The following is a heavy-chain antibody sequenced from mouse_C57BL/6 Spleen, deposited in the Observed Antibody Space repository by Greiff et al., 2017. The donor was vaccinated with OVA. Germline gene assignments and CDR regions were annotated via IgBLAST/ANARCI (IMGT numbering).Heavy chain of an antibody. CDR2: ISDGGSYT. V-gene: IGHV5-4*03. J-gene: IGHJ2*01. D-gene: IGHD1-1*01. CDR3: ARALYYGSSYYFDY. Sequence: EVMLVESGGGLVKPGGSLKLSCAASGFTFSSYAMSWVRQTPEKRLEWVATISDGGSYTYYPDNVKGRFTISRDNAKNNLYLQMSHLKSEDTAMYYCARALYYGSSYYFDYWGQGTTLTVSS. CDR1: GFTFSSYA.